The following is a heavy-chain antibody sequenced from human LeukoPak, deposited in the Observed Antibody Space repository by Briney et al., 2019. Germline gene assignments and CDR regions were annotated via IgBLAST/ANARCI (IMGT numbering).Heavy chain of an antibody. CDR2: IYSGGYT. Sequence: GGSLRLSCAASGFTVSSTYLTWVRQAPGKGLEWLSVIYSGGYTYYADSVKGRFFISRDISENMVYLQINSQSVEDTAVYFCARGRPAHYFDSWGPGTLVTVS. D-gene: IGHD6-6*01. J-gene: IGHJ4*02. CDR1: GFTVSSTY. CDR3: ARGRPAHYFDS. V-gene: IGHV3-66*01.